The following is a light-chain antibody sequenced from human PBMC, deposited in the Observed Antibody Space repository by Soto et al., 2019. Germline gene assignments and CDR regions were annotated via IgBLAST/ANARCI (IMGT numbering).Light chain of an antibody. CDR3: QQRSNWPRT. CDR2: DAS. J-gene: IGKJ1*01. V-gene: IGKV1-5*01. Sequence: DIQMTQSPSTLSASVGDRLTITCRASQSISSWLAWYQQKPGKPPKLLIYDASSLESGVPSRFSGSGSGTDFTLTISSLQPEDFAVYYCQQRSNWPRTFGQGTKVDIK. CDR1: QSISSW.